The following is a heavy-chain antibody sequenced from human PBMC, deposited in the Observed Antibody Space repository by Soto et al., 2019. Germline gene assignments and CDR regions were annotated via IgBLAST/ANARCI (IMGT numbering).Heavy chain of an antibody. J-gene: IGHJ4*02. V-gene: IGHV4-39*01. CDR2: IYYSGST. CDR3: ARQGVGWYREPLAFDY. D-gene: IGHD2-15*01. CDR1: GGSISSSSYY. Sequence: SETLSLTCTVSGGSISSSSYYWGWIRQPPGKGLEWIGSIYYSGSTYYNPSLKSRVTISVDTSKNQFSLKLSSVTAADTAVYYCARQGVGWYREPLAFDYWGQGTLVTVSS.